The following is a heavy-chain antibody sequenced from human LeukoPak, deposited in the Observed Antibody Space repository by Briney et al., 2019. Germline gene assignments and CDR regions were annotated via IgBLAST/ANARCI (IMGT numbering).Heavy chain of an antibody. D-gene: IGHD7-27*01. J-gene: IGHJ4*02. V-gene: IGHV4-39*01. CDR2: IYYSGST. Sequence: SETLSPTCTASGGSISSSSYYWGWIRQPPGKGLEWIGSIYYSGSTYYNPSLKSRVTISVDTSKNQFSLKLSSVTAADTAVYYCARTNWGGLDYFDYWGQGTLVTVSS. CDR1: GGSISSSSYY. CDR3: ARTNWGGLDYFDY.